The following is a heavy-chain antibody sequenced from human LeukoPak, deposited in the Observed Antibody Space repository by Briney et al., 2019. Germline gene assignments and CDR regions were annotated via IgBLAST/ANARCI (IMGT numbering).Heavy chain of an antibody. D-gene: IGHD1-26*01. J-gene: IGHJ3*02. CDR3: ARDLVGATPPAFDI. V-gene: IGHV1-18*01. CDR1: GYTFTCYG. CDR2: ISAYNGNT. Sequence: GASVKVSCKASGYTFTCYGINWVRQAPGQGLEWMGWISAYNGNTNYAQKFQGRVTMTTDTSTSTAYMELRSLRSDDTAVFYCARDLVGATPPAFDIWGQGTMVTVSS.